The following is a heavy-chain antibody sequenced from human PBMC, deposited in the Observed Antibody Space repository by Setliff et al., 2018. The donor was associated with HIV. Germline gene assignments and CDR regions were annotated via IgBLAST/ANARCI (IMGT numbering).Heavy chain of an antibody. V-gene: IGHV3-48*01. CDR3: AKSLGLLKEGFDP. D-gene: IGHD2-21*01. J-gene: IGHJ5*02. CDR1: GFSFSSYG. CDR2: ISSTSSNI. Sequence: PGGSLRLSCAASGFSFSSYGMNWVRQAPGKGLEWVSYISSTSSNIYYVDSVEGRFTISRDNSKNTLYLQMNSLRADDTAIYYCAKSLGLLKEGFDPWGRGTLVTVSS.